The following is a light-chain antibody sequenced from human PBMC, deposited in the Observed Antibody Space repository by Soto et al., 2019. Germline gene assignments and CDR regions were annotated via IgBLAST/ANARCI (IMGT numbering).Light chain of an antibody. CDR3: SSYTPGSPLV. V-gene: IGLV2-14*03. J-gene: IGLJ2*01. Sequence: QSVLTQPASVSASPGQSITISCTGTSSDVGTYKYVSWYQHHPGKAPKLMIYDVSNRPSGVSNRFSGSKSGNTASLIISGLKIGEGADYYCSSYTPGSPLVLGGGTQLTVL. CDR2: DVS. CDR1: SSDVGTYKY.